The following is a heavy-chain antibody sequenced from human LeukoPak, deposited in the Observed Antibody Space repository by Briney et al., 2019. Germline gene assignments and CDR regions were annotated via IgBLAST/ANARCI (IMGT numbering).Heavy chain of an antibody. CDR2: IIPIFGRG. Sequence: ASVKVSCKASGGTFSSYAISWVRQAPGQGMEWMGGIIPIFGRGNYEQKFQGRGTNNKDEDKRTAYMELSSLRSEDTAVYYCARGAKMYYFDYWGQGTLVTVSS. J-gene: IGHJ4*02. CDR1: GGTFSSYA. CDR3: ARGAKMYYFDY. V-gene: IGHV1-69*05. D-gene: IGHD3-16*01.